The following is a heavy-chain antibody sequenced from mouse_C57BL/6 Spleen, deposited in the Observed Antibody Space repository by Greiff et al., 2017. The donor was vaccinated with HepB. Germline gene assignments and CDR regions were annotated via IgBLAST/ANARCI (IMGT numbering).Heavy chain of an antibody. Sequence: VQLQQSGAELVKPGASVKLSCKASGYTFTSYWMHWVKQRPGQGLEWIGMIHPNSGSTNYNEKFKSKATLTVDKSSSTAYMQLSSLTSEDSAVYYCARGGLLEDFDYWGQGTTLTVSS. V-gene: IGHV1-64*01. CDR3: ARGGLLEDFDY. CDR2: IHPNSGST. J-gene: IGHJ2*01. D-gene: IGHD1-1*01. CDR1: GYTFTSYW.